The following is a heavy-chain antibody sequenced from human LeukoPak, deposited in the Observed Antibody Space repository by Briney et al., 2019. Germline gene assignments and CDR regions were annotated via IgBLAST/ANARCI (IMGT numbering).Heavy chain of an antibody. Sequence: PGGSLRLSCAASGFTFNSYAIYWVRQAPGKGLEWVSGISGSGGSTYHADSVKGRFSISRDNSRNTVFLQMRSLRVEDTALYYCAKTTAGYSSGRYPGWPIDYWGQGTLVTVSS. J-gene: IGHJ4*02. CDR1: GFTFNSYA. V-gene: IGHV3-23*01. CDR2: ISGSGGST. D-gene: IGHD6-19*01. CDR3: AKTTAGYSSGRYPGWPIDY.